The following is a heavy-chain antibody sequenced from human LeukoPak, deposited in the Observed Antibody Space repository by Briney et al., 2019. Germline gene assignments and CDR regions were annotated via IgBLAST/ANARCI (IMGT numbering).Heavy chain of an antibody. D-gene: IGHD6-13*01. CDR1: GFTFTSYW. CDR2: INTDGSST. J-gene: IGHJ4*02. V-gene: IGHV3-74*01. CDR3: ARQTGAAAATGGYYLDY. Sequence: GGSLRLSCAASGFTFTSYWMYWVRQAPGKGLVWVSRINTDGSSTSYADSVKGRFTISRDNAKNTLYLQMNSLRADDTAVYYCARQTGAAAATGGYYLDYWGQGTLVTVSS.